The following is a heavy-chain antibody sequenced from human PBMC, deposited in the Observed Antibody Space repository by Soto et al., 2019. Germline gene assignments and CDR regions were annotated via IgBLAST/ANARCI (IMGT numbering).Heavy chain of an antibody. J-gene: IGHJ6*02. CDR3: AKDHGFDEFQLLYYSYYGLDV. Sequence: GGSLRRSCAASGFTFSDYGMHWVRQAPGKGLEWVAVISYDSTNKYYGDSVKGRFTIFRDNSKNTLYLQMNRQRDEDRAVYYCAKDHGFDEFQLLYYSYYGLDVLGQGTTVTVSS. CDR1: GFTFSDYG. D-gene: IGHD2-2*02. CDR2: ISYDSTNK. V-gene: IGHV3-30*18.